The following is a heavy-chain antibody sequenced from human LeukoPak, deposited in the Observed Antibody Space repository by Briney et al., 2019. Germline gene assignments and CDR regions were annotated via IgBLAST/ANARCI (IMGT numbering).Heavy chain of an antibody. D-gene: IGHD6-19*01. CDR1: GGTFSSYA. CDR2: IIPIFGTA. V-gene: IGHV1-69*13. J-gene: IGHJ4*02. Sequence: SVKVSCKASGGTFSSYAISWVRQAPGQGLEWMGGIIPIFGTANYAQKFQGRVTITADESTSTAYMELSSLRSEDTAVYFCARQGSNSSGWYPVDDWGQGTLVTVSS. CDR3: ARQGSNSSGWYPVDD.